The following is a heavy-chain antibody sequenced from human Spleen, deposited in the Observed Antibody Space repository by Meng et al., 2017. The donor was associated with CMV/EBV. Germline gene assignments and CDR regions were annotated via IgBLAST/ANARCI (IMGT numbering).Heavy chain of an antibody. CDR3: AKIAASDY. CDR1: GFTFITYG. D-gene: IGHD6-25*01. V-gene: IGHV3-30*02. Sequence: GESLKISCAASGFTFITYGMHWVRQAPGKGLEWVSFIRHDATNIYYADSVKGRFTVSRDNSKNTLYLQMNSLRAEDTAVYYCAKIAASDYWGQGTLVTVSS. CDR2: IRHDATNI. J-gene: IGHJ4*02.